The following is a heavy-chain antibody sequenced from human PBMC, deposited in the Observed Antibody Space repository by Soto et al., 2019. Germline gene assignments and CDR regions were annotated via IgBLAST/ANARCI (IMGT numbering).Heavy chain of an antibody. CDR1: GFPFSSYA. V-gene: IGHV3-30*18. Sequence: GGSLTLSCAASGFPFSSYALNWGRQGPGKGLEWVALISFDGSNKDYVHSVQGRFTISRDNLNNTLYLQMHSLIAEDNAVDYYAKNRAGAPYCLDVWGQGTVVTVSS. D-gene: IGHD2-21*02. CDR2: ISFDGSNK. J-gene: IGHJ6*02. CDR3: AKNRAGAPYCLDV.